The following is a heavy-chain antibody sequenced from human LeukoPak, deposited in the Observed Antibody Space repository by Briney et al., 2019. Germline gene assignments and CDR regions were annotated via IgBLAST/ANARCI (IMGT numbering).Heavy chain of an antibody. CDR3: ARDGRNYSSSWVYFFDY. Sequence: SVKVSCKASGGTLSSYAISWVRQAPGQGLEWVGGIFPIFGTANNAQTFRGRVTITTDESSSTAYVELSSLRSEDTAVYYCARDGRNYSSSWVYFFDYWGQGTLVTVPS. CDR2: IFPIFGTA. V-gene: IGHV1-69*05. J-gene: IGHJ4*02. CDR1: GGTLSSYA. D-gene: IGHD6-13*01.